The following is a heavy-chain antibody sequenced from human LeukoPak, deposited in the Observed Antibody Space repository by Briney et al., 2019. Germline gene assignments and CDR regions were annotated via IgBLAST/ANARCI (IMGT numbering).Heavy chain of an antibody. V-gene: IGHV3-48*04. CDR3: ARDQGAMDV. J-gene: IGHJ6*04. CDR1: GFSFSSFS. Sequence: GGSLRLSCAASGFSFSSFSMNWVRQAPGKGLEWVAYISISSATIYYADSVKGRFTISRDNAKNSLYLQMNSLRAEDTAVYYCARDQGAMDVWGKGTTVTVSS. CDR2: ISISSATI.